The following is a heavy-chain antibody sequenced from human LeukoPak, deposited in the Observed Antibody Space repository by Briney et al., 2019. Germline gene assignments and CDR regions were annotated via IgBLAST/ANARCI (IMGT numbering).Heavy chain of an antibody. V-gene: IGHV4-34*01. Sequence: SETLSLTCAVYGGSFSDYYWSWIRQPPGKGLEWIGEINHSGSTNYNPSLKSRVTISVDTSETQFSLKLSSVTAADTAVYYCARGKYFTSSGLSDWFDPWGQRTLVTVSS. CDR2: INHSGST. CDR3: ARGKYFTSSGLSDWFDP. CDR1: GGSFSDYY. D-gene: IGHD2/OR15-2a*01. J-gene: IGHJ5*02.